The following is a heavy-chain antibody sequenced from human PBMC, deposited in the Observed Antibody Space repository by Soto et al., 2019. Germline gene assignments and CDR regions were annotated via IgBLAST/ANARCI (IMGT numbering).Heavy chain of an antibody. CDR2: IYYSGSS. CDR3: ARAGGYVGSYLSAFNY. V-gene: IGHV4-31*03. J-gene: IGHJ4*02. CDR1: GDSISSGGYY. D-gene: IGHD3-10*01. Sequence: SETLSLTCTVSGDSISSGGYYWNWIRQYPGKGLEWIGYIYYSGSSDYKSSRKGRITISLDTSKNQFSLRLTSVTAADTAVYYWARAGGYVGSYLSAFNYWGQGALVTVSS.